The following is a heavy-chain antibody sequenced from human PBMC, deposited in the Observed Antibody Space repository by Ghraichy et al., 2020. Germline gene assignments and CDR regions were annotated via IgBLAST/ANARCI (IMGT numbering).Heavy chain of an antibody. CDR3: ARDDWAVTTDY. CDR2: IKQDGSEK. CDR1: GFTFSSYW. Sequence: GGSLRLSCAASGFTFSSYWMSWVRQAPGKGLEWVANIKQDGSEKYYVDSVKGRFPISRDNAKNSLYLQMNSLRAEDTAVYYCARDDWAVTTDYWGQGTLVTVSS. V-gene: IGHV3-7*03. J-gene: IGHJ4*02. D-gene: IGHD3-9*01.